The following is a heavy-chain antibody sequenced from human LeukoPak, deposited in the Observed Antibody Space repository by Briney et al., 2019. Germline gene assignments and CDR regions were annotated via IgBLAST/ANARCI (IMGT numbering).Heavy chain of an antibody. CDR3: ARGELELLAGDY. Sequence: GGSLRLSCEGSAFIFSGHWMNWVRQTPGKGLEWVSVIYSGGSTYYADSVKGRFTISRDNSKNTLYLQMNSLRAEDTAVYYCARGELELLAGDYWGQGTLVTVSS. D-gene: IGHD1-7*01. CDR1: AFIFSGHW. CDR2: IYSGGST. J-gene: IGHJ4*02. V-gene: IGHV3-53*01.